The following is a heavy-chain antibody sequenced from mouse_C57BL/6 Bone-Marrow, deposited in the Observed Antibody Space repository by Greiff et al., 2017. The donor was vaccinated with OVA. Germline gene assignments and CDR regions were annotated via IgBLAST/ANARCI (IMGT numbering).Heavy chain of an antibody. CDR3: ARRSDGYYLWYFDV. CDR1: GFSLTSYA. D-gene: IGHD2-3*01. J-gene: IGHJ1*03. CDR2: IWTGGGT. V-gene: IGHV2-9-1*01. Sequence: VKLVESGPGLVAPSQSLSITCTVSGFSLTSYAISWVRQPPGKGLEWLGVIWTGGGTNYNSALKSRLSISKDNSKSQVFLIMNSLQTDDTARYYCARRSDGYYLWYFDVWGTGTTVTVSS.